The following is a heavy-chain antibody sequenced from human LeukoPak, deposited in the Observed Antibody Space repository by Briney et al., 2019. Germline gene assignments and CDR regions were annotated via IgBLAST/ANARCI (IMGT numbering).Heavy chain of an antibody. Sequence: SETLSLTCAIYSESFSGYFWSWIRQPPGKGLEWIGEINYSGSTNYNPSLKSRVTISVDTSKNQFSLKLSSVTAADTAMYYCARVSGYDWESFYDYWGQGSLVTVSS. CDR3: ARVSGYDWESFYDY. J-gene: IGHJ4*02. CDR2: INYSGST. CDR1: SESFSGYF. V-gene: IGHV4-34*01. D-gene: IGHD5-12*01.